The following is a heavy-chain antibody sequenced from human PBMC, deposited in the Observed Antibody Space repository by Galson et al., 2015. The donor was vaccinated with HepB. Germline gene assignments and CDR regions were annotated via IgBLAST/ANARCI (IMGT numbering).Heavy chain of an antibody. CDR3: AHSPPGIGYCSGGSCYEDRALDY. J-gene: IGHJ4*02. CDR2: IYWDDDK. D-gene: IGHD2-15*01. V-gene: IGHV2-5*02. CDR1: GFSLSTSGVG. Sequence: PALVKPTQTLTLTCTFSGFSLSTSGVGVAWIRQPPGKALEWLALIYWDDDKRYSPSLKSRLTITEDTSKNQVVLTMTNMDPVDTATYYCAHSPPGIGYCSGGSCYEDRALDYWGQGTLVTVSS.